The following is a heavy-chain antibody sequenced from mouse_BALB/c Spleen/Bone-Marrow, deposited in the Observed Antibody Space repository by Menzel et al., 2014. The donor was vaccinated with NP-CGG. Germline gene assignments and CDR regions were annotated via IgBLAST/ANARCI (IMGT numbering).Heavy chain of an antibody. D-gene: IGHD2-4*01. CDR3: TRIYYDYDGVWFAY. J-gene: IGHJ3*01. CDR1: GYTFTSYF. V-gene: IGHV1-14*01. Sequence: EVQLQQSGPELVKPGASVKMSCKASGYTFTSYFMHWVEQRPGQGLEWIGYINPYNDGTKYNEKFKGKATLTSDKSSSTAYMELSSLTSEDSAVYYCTRIYYDYDGVWFAYWGQGTLVTVSA. CDR2: INPYNDGT.